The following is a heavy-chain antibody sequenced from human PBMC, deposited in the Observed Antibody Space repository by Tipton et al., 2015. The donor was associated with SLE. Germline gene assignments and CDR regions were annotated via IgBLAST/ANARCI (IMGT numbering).Heavy chain of an antibody. V-gene: IGHV4-59*08. CDR2: MSYSGRT. Sequence: TLSLTCNVSGGSISSYYWSWIRQPPGKGLEWIGYMSYSGRTNYNPSLKGRVSMSLDTSKNQFSLQLTSVTASDTAVYYCARLGGWEPFDSWGQGTLVTVSS. CDR1: GGSISSYY. CDR3: ARLGGWEPFDS. D-gene: IGHD4-23*01. J-gene: IGHJ4*02.